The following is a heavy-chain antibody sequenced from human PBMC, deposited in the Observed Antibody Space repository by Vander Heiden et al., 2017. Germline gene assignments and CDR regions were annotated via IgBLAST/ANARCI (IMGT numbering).Heavy chain of an antibody. V-gene: IGHV3-23*04. CDR1: GFNFRYYA. CDR3: AKEGLWYGGNWFDP. D-gene: IGHD3-10*01. CDR2: MSGRGNDA. J-gene: IGHJ5*01. Sequence: EVQLVESGGGLVQPGGSLRVSCEASGFNFRYYAITWVRQAPGKGLEWVSTMSGRGNDADYAGSVKGRFIISRDNSKNTLYLQMNSLRAGDTALYYCAKEGLWYGGNWFDPWGQGTLVTVSS.